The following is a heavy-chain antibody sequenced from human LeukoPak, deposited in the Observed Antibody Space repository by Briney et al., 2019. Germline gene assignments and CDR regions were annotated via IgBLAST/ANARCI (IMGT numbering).Heavy chain of an antibody. J-gene: IGHJ4*02. CDR3: AKAISVVTRSNFDY. V-gene: IGHV3-30*04. CDR1: GFTFSSYG. CDR2: ISNDGRKT. Sequence: PGRSLRLSCAASGFTFSSYGIHWVRQAPGKGLEWVTVISNDGRKTYYADSVKGRFTISRDNSKNTLYLQMNSLRAEDTAVYYCAKAISVVTRSNFDYWGQGTLVTVSS. D-gene: IGHD4-23*01.